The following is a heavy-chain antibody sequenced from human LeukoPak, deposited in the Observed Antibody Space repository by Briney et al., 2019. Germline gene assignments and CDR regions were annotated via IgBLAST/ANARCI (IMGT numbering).Heavy chain of an antibody. Sequence: ASVKVSCKVSGYTFTGYTIHWVRQAPGQGLEWMGWINSNSGNTGYAQKFQGRVTMTRNTSISTAYMELSSLRSEDTAVYYCARVRGYSSSDYWGQGTLVTVSS. CDR2: INSNSGNT. CDR3: ARVRGYSSSDY. V-gene: IGHV1-8*02. D-gene: IGHD5-18*01. CDR1: GYTFTGYT. J-gene: IGHJ4*02.